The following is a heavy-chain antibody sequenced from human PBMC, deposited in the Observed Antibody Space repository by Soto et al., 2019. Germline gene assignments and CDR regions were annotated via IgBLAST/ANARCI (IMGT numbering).Heavy chain of an antibody. V-gene: IGHV5-51*01. CDR3: ARKDKSGYFNWFDP. D-gene: IGHD3-22*01. Sequence: GESLKISCRTSGYRFTSYWIAWVRQMPGKGLEWMGTIFPSDSDTRYSPSFQGQVTISADRSTSTVFLQWASLKASDTAVYFCARKDKSGYFNWFDPWGQGTLVTVSS. CDR2: IFPSDSDT. CDR1: GYRFTSYW. J-gene: IGHJ5*02.